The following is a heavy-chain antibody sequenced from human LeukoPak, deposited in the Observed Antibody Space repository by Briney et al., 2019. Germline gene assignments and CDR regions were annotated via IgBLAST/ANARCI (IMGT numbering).Heavy chain of an antibody. J-gene: IGHJ6*02. CDR2: IRSKGYGGTT. CDR1: GFTFGDHA. V-gene: IGHV3-49*04. D-gene: IGHD5-24*01. Sequence: GGSLRLSCITSGFTFGDHAMSWVRQAPGKGLDWVGLIRSKGYGGTTEYAASVKGRFTISRDDSKSIAYLQMNSLKSEDTAVYYCTRGPTGRWLYYGMDVWGQGTTVIVSS. CDR3: TRGPTGRWLYYGMDV.